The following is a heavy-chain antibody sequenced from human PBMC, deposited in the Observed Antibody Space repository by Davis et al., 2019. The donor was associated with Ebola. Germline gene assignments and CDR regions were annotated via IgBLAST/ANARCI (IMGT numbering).Heavy chain of an antibody. V-gene: IGHV1-46*01. D-gene: IGHD4-17*01. CDR2: INPSGGST. CDR1: GYTLTNYY. CDR3: ARGLYDYGGMDV. J-gene: IGHJ6*02. Sequence: AASVKVSCKASGYTLTNYYMHWVRQAPGQGFEWMGIINPSGGSTSYAQKFQGRVTMTRDTSTSTVYMELSSLRSEDTAVYYCARGLYDYGGMDVWGQGTTVTVSS.